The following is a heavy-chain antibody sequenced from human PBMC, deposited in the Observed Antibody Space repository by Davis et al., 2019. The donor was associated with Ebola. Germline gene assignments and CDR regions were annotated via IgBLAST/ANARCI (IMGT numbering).Heavy chain of an antibody. CDR1: GFTFSSYA. J-gene: IGHJ4*02. CDR3: AKDQRDGYIHFDY. CDR2: IKQDGSEK. V-gene: IGHV3-7*01. D-gene: IGHD5-24*01. Sequence: GGSLRLSCAASGFTFSSYAMHWVRQAPGKGLEWVANIKQDGSEKYYVDSVKGRFTISRDNAKNSLYLQMNSLRAEDTAVYYCAKDQRDGYIHFDYWGQGTLVTVSS.